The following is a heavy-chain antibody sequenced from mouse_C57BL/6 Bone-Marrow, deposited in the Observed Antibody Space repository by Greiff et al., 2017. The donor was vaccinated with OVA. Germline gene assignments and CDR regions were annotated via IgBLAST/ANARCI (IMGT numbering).Heavy chain of an antibody. J-gene: IGHJ2*01. V-gene: IGHV6-3*01. CDR3: TQSPPITTVVATDY. CDR1: GFTFSNYW. CDR2: IRLKSDNYAT. D-gene: IGHD1-1*01. Sequence: EVQLQESGGGLVQPGGSMKLSCVASGFTFSNYWMNWVRQSPEKGLEWVAQIRLKSDNYATHYAESVKGRFTISRDDSKSSVYLQMNNLRAEDTGIYYCTQSPPITTVVATDYWGQGTTLTVSS.